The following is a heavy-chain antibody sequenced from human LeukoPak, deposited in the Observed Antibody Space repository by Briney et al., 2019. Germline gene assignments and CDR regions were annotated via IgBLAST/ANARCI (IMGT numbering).Heavy chain of an antibody. D-gene: IGHD3-16*01. CDR3: ARDGGIIRFGGQDV. CDR2: MNRDGSEK. CDR1: GFTFSSYW. V-gene: IGHV3-7*01. J-gene: IGHJ6*02. Sequence: GGSLRLSCAASGFTFSSYWMSWVRQAPGKGLEWVANMNRDGSEKNYVDSIKGRFTISRDNAANSLYLQMNSLRVEATAVYYCARDGGIIRFGGQDVWGQGTTVIVS.